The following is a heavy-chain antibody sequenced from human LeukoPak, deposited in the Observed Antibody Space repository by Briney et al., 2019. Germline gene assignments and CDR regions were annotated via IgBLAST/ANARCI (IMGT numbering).Heavy chain of an antibody. J-gene: IGHJ3*02. D-gene: IGHD1-26*01. V-gene: IGHV7-4-1*01. CDR3: ARADTPSIVGAQSLNPDAFDI. Sequence: ASVKVSCKASGYTFTSYAMNWVRQAPGQGLEWMGWINTNTGNPTYAQGFTGRFVFSLDTSVSTAYLQIGSLKAEDTAVYYCARADTPSIVGAQSLNPDAFDIWGQGTMVTVSS. CDR2: INTNTGNP. CDR1: GYTFTSYA.